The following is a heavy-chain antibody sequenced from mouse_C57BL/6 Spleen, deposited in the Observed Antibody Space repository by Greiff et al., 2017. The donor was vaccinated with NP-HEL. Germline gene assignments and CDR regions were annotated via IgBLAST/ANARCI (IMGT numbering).Heavy chain of an antibody. J-gene: IGHJ2*01. V-gene: IGHV3-6*01. CDR2: ISYDGST. CDR1: GYSITSGYY. CDR3: AREFCDGGFDY. Sequence: EVKLMESGPGLVKPSQSLSLTCSVTGYSITSGYYWNWIRQFPGNKLEWMGYISYDGSTTYNPSLKNRISITRDKSKNLFFLKFNSVATEDTATYSCAREFCDGGFDYWGQGTTLTVSS.